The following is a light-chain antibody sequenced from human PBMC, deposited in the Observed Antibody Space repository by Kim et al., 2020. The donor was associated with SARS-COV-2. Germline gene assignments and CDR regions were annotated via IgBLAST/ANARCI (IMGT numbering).Light chain of an antibody. CDR2: GKN. Sequence: SSELTQDPAVSVALGQTVRITCQGDSLRSYYASWYQQKPGQAPVLVIYGKNNRPSGIPDRFSGSSSGNTASLTITGAQAEDEADYYCTLRGSSGNHLVFG. V-gene: IGLV3-19*01. J-gene: IGLJ2*01. CDR1: SLRSYY. CDR3: TLRGSSGNHLV.